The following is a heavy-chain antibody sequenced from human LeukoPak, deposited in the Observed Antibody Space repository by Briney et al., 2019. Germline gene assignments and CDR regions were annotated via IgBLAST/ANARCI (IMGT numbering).Heavy chain of an antibody. Sequence: PGGSLRLSCAASGFTFTTYSMNWVRQAPGKGLEWVSYISSGSSTIYYADSVKGRFTISRDNSKNTLYLQMNSLRVEDTAGYYCAKSPVPYCSGGSCYGMDVWGQGTTVTVSS. CDR2: ISSGSSTI. D-gene: IGHD2-15*01. J-gene: IGHJ6*02. CDR1: GFTFTTYS. CDR3: AKSPVPYCSGGSCYGMDV. V-gene: IGHV3-48*01.